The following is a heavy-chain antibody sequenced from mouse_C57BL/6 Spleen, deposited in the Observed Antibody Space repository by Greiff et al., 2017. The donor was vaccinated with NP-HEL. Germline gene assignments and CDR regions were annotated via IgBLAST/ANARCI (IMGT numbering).Heavy chain of an antibody. D-gene: IGHD1-1*01. CDR2: IYPGDGDT. CDR3: AREDTTVVATGSYFDY. CDR1: GYAFSSSW. J-gene: IGHJ2*01. V-gene: IGHV1-82*01. Sequence: VKLQESGPELVKPGASVKISCKASGYAFSSSWMNWVKQRPGKGLEWIGRIYPGDGDTNYNGKFKGKATLTADKSSSTAYMQLSSLTSEDSAVYFCAREDTTVVATGSYFDYWGQGTTLTVSS.